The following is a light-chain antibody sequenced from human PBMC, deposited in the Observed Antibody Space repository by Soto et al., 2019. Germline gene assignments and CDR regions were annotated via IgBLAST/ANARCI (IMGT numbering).Light chain of an antibody. V-gene: IGKV3-15*01. CDR2: GAY. Sequence: EIVMTQSPATLSVYPGERATLSCRASQSITSSLAWYQQKPGQAPRLLIYGAYTRATGIQPRFSGSGSGTEFTLTISSLQPEDFAVYYCQQRSNWSITFGQGTRLEIK. CDR3: QQRSNWSIT. CDR1: QSITSS. J-gene: IGKJ5*01.